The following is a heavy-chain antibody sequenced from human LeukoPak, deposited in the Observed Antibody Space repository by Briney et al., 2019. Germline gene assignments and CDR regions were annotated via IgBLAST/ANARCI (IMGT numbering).Heavy chain of an antibody. J-gene: IGHJ6*03. CDR2: IYYSGDT. CDR3: ARHQWHYYYYMGV. D-gene: IGHD6-19*01. Sequence: PSETLSLTCTVSGGSISSSSYYWGWIRQPPGKWLEWIGSIYYSGDTYYNTSLKMRRVTISVDTSKNHFSLRLSSVTAADTAVYYCARHQWHYYYYMGVWGKGSTVTVSS. CDR1: GGSISSSSYY. V-gene: IGHV4-39*01.